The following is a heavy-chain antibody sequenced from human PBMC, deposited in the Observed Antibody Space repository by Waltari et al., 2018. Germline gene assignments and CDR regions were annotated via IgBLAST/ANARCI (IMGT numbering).Heavy chain of an antibody. CDR1: GYRFISYG. Sequence: QGQLVQSGGEVKRPGASVKISCKASGYRFISYGISWVRQAPGQGLEWMGWISTYDGNTKNVQKFQGRITMTTDTSTQTTYMEIRNLRSDDTAIYFCAREKDTALEAGAFDIWGQGTRVTVSS. D-gene: IGHD5-18*01. V-gene: IGHV1-18*01. J-gene: IGHJ3*02. CDR3: AREKDTALEAGAFDI. CDR2: ISTYDGNT.